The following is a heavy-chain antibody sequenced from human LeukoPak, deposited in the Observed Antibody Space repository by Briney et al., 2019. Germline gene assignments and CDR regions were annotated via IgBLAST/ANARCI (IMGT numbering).Heavy chain of an antibody. CDR3: ARSGTYYYDSSGYYHPFDY. Sequence: ASVKVSFKASGGTFSSYAISWVRQAAGQRREWMGWINAGNGNTKYLQKFQGRVTITRDTSASTAYMELSSLRSEDTAVYYCARSGTYYYDSSGYYHPFDYWGQGTLVTVSS. V-gene: IGHV1-3*01. J-gene: IGHJ4*02. CDR2: INAGNGNT. D-gene: IGHD3-22*01. CDR1: GGTFSSYA.